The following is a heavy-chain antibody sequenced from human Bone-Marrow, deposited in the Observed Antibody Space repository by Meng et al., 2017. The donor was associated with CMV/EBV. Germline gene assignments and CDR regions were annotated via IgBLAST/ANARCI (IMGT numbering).Heavy chain of an antibody. D-gene: IGHD2-2*02. CDR1: GGTFSSYA. J-gene: IGHJ6*02. Sequence: ASVKVSCKASGGTFSSYAISWVRQAPGQGLEWMGWISAYNGNTNYAQKLQGRVTMTTDTSTSTAYMELRSLRSDDTAVYYCARDEIGYCSSTSCYTSIDYYYYGMDVWGQGTTVTVSS. CDR3: ARDEIGYCSSTSCYTSIDYYYYGMDV. V-gene: IGHV1-18*01. CDR2: ISAYNGNT.